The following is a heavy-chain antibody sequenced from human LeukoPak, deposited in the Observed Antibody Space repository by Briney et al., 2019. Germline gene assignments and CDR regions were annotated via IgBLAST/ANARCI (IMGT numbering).Heavy chain of an antibody. D-gene: IGHD3-9*01. CDR3: AKRPYYDILTGPDFDY. V-gene: IGHV3-48*03. J-gene: IGHJ4*02. CDR1: GFTFSTYE. Sequence: GGSLRLSCAASGFTFSTYEMNWVRQAPGRGLEWVSSISSRAATRYYADSVKGRFTISRDNSKNTLYLQMKSLRAEDTAVYYCAKRPYYDILTGPDFDYWGQGTLVTVSS. CDR2: ISSRAATR.